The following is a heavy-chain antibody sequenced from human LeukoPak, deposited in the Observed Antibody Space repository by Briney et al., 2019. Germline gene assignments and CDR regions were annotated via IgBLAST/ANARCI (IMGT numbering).Heavy chain of an antibody. CDR1: GFTFSSYA. D-gene: IGHD6-13*01. Sequence: PGGSLRLSCAASGFTFSSYAMSWVRQAPGKGLEWVSSISSSSIYIYYADSVKGRFTVSRDNSKNTLYLQMNSLRAEDTAVYYCVRGAYSSSWLNFNYWGQGTLVTVSS. V-gene: IGHV3-21*01. CDR2: ISSSSIYI. CDR3: VRGAYSSSWLNFNY. J-gene: IGHJ4*02.